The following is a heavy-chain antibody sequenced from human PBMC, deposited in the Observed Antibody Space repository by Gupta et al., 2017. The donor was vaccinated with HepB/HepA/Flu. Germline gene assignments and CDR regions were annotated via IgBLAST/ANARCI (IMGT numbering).Heavy chain of an antibody. CDR2: INPSGGST. V-gene: IGHV1-46*01. D-gene: IGHD3-16*01. CDR3: ARDHRYGGSDY. Sequence: QVQLVQSGAEVKKPGASVKVSCKASGYTFTSYYMHWVRQAPGQGLEWMGIINPSGGSTSYAQKVQGRVTMTRDTSTSTVYMELSSLRSEDTAVYYGARDHRYGGSDYGGQGTLVTVSS. CDR1: GYTFTSYY. J-gene: IGHJ4*02.